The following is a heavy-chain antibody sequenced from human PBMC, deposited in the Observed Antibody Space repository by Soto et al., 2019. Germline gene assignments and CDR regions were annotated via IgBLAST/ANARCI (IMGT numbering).Heavy chain of an antibody. J-gene: IGHJ5*02. CDR1: GYTFTSYY. D-gene: IGHD2-8*01. Sequence: ASVKVSCKASGYTFTSYYIHWVRQAPGQGLEWMGIINPSDGGTRYAQKLQGRVTMTRDTSTSTIYKEVTSLKSEDTAVYYCTREGNGKPFDPWGQGTLVTVSS. CDR3: TREGNGKPFDP. CDR2: INPSDGGT. V-gene: IGHV1-46*01.